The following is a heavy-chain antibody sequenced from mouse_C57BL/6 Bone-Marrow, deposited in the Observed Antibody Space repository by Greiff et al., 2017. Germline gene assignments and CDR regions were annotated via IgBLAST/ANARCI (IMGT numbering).Heavy chain of an antibody. CDR1: GYTFTSYW. Sequence: QVHVKQSGAELAKPGASVKLSCKASGYTFTSYWMPWVKQRPGQGLEWIGYINPSSGYTKYNQKFKDKATLTADKSSSTAYMQLSSLTYEDSAVYYCARYYGSSYPAWFAYWGQGTLVTVSA. J-gene: IGHJ3*01. V-gene: IGHV1-7*01. D-gene: IGHD1-1*01. CDR2: INPSSGYT. CDR3: ARYYGSSYPAWFAY.